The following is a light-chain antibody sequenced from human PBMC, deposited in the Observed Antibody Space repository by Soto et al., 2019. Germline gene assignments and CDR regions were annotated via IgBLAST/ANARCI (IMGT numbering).Light chain of an antibody. V-gene: IGKV3-20*01. Sequence: EIVLTQSPGTLSLSPGERATLSCRASQSVSSNFLAWYQQKPGQTPRLLIYRASSRATGIPDRFSGSGSGTDFALTISRLEPEDFAVYYCQQNSDSPITFGQGTRLEIK. CDR1: QSVSSNF. CDR2: RAS. CDR3: QQNSDSPIT. J-gene: IGKJ5*01.